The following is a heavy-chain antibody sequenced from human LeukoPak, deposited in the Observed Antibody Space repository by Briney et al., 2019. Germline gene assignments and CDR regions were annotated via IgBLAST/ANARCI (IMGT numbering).Heavy chain of an antibody. D-gene: IGHD5-18*01. Sequence: SETLSLTCTVSGGSISSYYWSWIRQPPGKGLEWIGYIYYSGSTYYNPSLKSRVTISVDTSKNQFSLKLSSVTAADTAVYYCARYSGGRGYVDYWGQGTLVTVSS. V-gene: IGHV4-59*12. J-gene: IGHJ4*02. CDR1: GGSISSYY. CDR3: ARYSGGRGYVDY. CDR2: IYYSGST.